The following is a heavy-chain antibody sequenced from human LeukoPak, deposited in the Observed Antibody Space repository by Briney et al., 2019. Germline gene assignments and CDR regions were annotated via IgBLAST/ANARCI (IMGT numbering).Heavy chain of an antibody. CDR1: GGSLSGYY. Sequence: SETLSLTCAVYGGSLSGYYWSWIRQPPGKGLEWIGYIYYSGSTYYNPSLKSRVTISVDTSKNQFSLKLSSVTAADTAVYYCARVTAYCGGDCPRWAFDIWGQGTMVTVSS. CDR3: ARVTAYCGGDCPRWAFDI. D-gene: IGHD2-21*02. CDR2: IYYSGST. J-gene: IGHJ3*02. V-gene: IGHV4-30-4*08.